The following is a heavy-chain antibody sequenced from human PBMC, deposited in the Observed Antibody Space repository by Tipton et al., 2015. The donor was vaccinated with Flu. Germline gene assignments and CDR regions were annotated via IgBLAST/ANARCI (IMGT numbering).Heavy chain of an antibody. CDR3: TAGVGATDHDY. V-gene: IGHV3-15*01. CDR1: GLTFSKAW. Sequence: LTCEASGLTFSKAWMSWVRQAPGKGLEWVGRIKSKTDSGTRDFAAPVKGRFSISRDDSKSTLYLQMNSLKTEDTAVYYCTAGVGATDHDYWGQGTLVTVSS. CDR2: IKSKTDSGTR. D-gene: IGHD1-26*01. J-gene: IGHJ4*02.